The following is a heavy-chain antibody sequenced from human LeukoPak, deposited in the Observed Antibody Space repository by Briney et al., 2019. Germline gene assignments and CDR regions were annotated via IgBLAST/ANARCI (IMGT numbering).Heavy chain of an antibody. CDR3: ARVTRMVVVVPAANEPSYYYYYVDV. CDR1: GFTFSSYA. CDR2: ISYDGRNK. Sequence: PGGSLRLSCAASGFTFSSYAMHWVRQAPGKGLEWVAIISYDGRNKYYADSVKGRFTISRDNSKHTLYLQMNSLRAEDTAVYYCARVTRMVVVVPAANEPSYYYYYVDVWGKGTTVTVSS. D-gene: IGHD2-2*01. V-gene: IGHV3-30-3*01. J-gene: IGHJ6*03.